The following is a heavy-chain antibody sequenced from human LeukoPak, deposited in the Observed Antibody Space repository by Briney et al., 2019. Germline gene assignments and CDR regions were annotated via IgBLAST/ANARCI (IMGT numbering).Heavy chain of an antibody. D-gene: IGHD4-17*01. CDR3: AKRATVTPQGVDY. Sequence: PGRSLRLSCAASGFTFSSYGMHWVRQAPGKGLEWVAVISYDGSNKYYADSVKGRFTISRDNSKNTLYLQMNSLRAEDTAVYYCAKRATVTPQGVDYWGQGTLVIVSS. J-gene: IGHJ4*02. CDR1: GFTFSSYG. CDR2: ISYDGSNK. V-gene: IGHV3-30*18.